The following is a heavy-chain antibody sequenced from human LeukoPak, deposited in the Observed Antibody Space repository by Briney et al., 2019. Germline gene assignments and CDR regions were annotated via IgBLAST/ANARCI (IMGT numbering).Heavy chain of an antibody. V-gene: IGHV3-30*04. J-gene: IGHJ4*02. CDR3: ARDFSIIAVAGTIDY. D-gene: IGHD6-19*01. Sequence: PGRSLRLSCAASGFTFSSYAMHWVRQAPGKGLEWVAVISYDGSNKYYADSVKGRFTISRDNSKNTLYLQMNSLRAEDTAVYYCARDFSIIAVAGTIDYWGQGTLVTVSS. CDR1: GFTFSSYA. CDR2: ISYDGSNK.